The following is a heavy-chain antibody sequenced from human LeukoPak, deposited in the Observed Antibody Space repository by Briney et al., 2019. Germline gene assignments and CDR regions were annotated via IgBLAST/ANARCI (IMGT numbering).Heavy chain of an antibody. J-gene: IGHJ4*02. CDR1: GFTFSSYE. CDR2: VSSSGSTI. V-gene: IGHV3-48*03. D-gene: IGHD5-24*01. Sequence: GGSLRLSCAASGFTFSSYEMNWVRQAPGKGLEWVSYVSSSGSTIYYADSVKGRFTISRDNAKNSLYLQMNSLRAEDTAVYYCARSNGYNLLGLFDYWGQGTLGTVSS. CDR3: ARSNGYNLLGLFDY.